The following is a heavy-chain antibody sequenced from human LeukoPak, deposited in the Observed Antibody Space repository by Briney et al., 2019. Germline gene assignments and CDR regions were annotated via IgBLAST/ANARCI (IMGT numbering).Heavy chain of an antibody. Sequence: KPGGSLRLSCAASGFTFSSYSMNWVRQAPGKGLEWVSSISSSSSYIYYADSVKGRFTISRDNAKNSLYLQMNSLRAEDTAVYYCARNNYYDSSGYYTLFDYWGQGTLVTVSS. V-gene: IGHV3-21*01. J-gene: IGHJ4*02. CDR1: GFTFSSYS. CDR2: ISSSSSYI. D-gene: IGHD3-22*01. CDR3: ARNNYYDSSGYYTLFDY.